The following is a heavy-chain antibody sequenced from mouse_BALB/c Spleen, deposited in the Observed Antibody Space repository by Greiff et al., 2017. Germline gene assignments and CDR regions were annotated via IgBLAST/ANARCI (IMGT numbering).Heavy chain of an antibody. CDR3: ARSTYYYGYWYFDV. Sequence: QGQLQQSGPELVKPGASVKMSCKASGYTFTDYVISWVKQRTGQGLEWIGEIYPGSGSTYYNEKFNGKATLTADKSSNTAYMQLSSLTSEDSAVYFCARSTYYYGYWYFDVWGAGTTVTVSS. D-gene: IGHD1-1*01. V-gene: IGHV1-77*01. CDR2: IYPGSGST. J-gene: IGHJ1*01. CDR1: GYTFTDYV.